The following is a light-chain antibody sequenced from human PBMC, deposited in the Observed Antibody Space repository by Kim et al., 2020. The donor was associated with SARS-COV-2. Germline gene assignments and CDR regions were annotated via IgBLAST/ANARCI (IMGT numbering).Light chain of an antibody. V-gene: IGLV1-40*01. CDR3: QSYDSSLSAYV. Sequence: RVSVSCAGCSSNIGTGHVVHWYQLRPGEAPKLLVFSNTRRPSGVPDRFSGSKSGTAASLTIAGLQADDEADYYCQSYDSSLSAYVFGGGTQLTVL. CDR1: SSNIGTGHV. CDR2: SNT. J-gene: IGLJ2*01.